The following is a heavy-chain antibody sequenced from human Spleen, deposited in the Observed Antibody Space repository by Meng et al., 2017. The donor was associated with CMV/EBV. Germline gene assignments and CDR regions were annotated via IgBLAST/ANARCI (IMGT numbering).Heavy chain of an antibody. J-gene: IGHJ4*02. V-gene: IGHV3-74*01. CDR2: INSDGSSR. CDR1: GFTFSSYW. D-gene: IGHD4-23*01. Sequence: GGSLRLSCAASGFTFSSYWIHWVRQAPGKGLVWVSRINSDGSSRSYADSVKGRFTISRDNAQNTLYLQMNSLRAENTAVYHCVRGGNAASDYCGQGTLVTVSS. CDR3: VRGGNAASDY.